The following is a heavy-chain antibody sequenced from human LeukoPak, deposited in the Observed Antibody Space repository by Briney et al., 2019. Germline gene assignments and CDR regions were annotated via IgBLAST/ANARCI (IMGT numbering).Heavy chain of an antibody. CDR1: GYTFTSYD. V-gene: IGHV1-8*03. J-gene: IGHJ4*02. D-gene: IGHD1-26*01. CDR3: ARGRNLVRRGSYYSGYGY. CDR2: MHPNSGNT. Sequence: GASVKVSGKASGYTFTSYDINGVRQTTGQGLEWMGWMHPNSGNTGYAQKFQGRVTITRNTSISTAYMERNSLRSEDTAVYYCARGRNLVRRGSYYSGYGYWGQGTLVTVSS.